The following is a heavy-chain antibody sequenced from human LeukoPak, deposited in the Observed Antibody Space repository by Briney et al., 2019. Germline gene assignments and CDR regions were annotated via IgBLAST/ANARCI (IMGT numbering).Heavy chain of an antibody. J-gene: IGHJ3*02. CDR3: ARDVGELRAFDI. D-gene: IGHD1-26*01. V-gene: IGHV1-69*13. CDR1: GGTFSSYA. CDR2: IIPIFGTA. Sequence: GASVKVSCKASGGTFSSYAISWVRQAPGQGLEWMGGIIPIFGTANYAQKFQGRVTIIADESTGTAYMELSSLRSEDRAVYYCARDVGELRAFDIWGQGTMVTVSS.